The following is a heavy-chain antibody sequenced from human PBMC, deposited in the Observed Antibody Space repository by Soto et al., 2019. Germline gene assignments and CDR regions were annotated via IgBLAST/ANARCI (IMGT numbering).Heavy chain of an antibody. J-gene: IGHJ4*02. CDR3: VMGNYYGSGSYYGDY. V-gene: IGHV3-33*01. D-gene: IGHD3-10*01. CDR1: GFTFSSYC. Sequence: QVQLVESGGGVVQPGRSLRLSCAASGFTFSSYCLHWVRQATGKGLEWEAVIWYDGSNKYYADSVKGRFTISRDNCKIQLYRQMNNLKAENTAVYYCVMGNYYGSGSYYGDYWGQGTLVTVSS. CDR2: IWYDGSNK.